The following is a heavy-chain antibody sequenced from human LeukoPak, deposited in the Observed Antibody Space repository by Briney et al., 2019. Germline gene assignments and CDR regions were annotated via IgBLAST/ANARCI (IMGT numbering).Heavy chain of an antibody. V-gene: IGHV4-34*01. D-gene: IGHD1-14*01. CDR2: INHSGST. CDR1: GGSFSGYY. J-gene: IGHJ6*03. CDR3: ARHRTGYYYMDV. Sequence: SETLSLTCAVYGGSFSGYYWSWIRQPPGKGLEWIGEINHSGSTNYNPSLKSRVTISVDTSKNQLSLKLSSVTAADTAVYYCARHRTGYYYMDVWGKGTTVTVSS.